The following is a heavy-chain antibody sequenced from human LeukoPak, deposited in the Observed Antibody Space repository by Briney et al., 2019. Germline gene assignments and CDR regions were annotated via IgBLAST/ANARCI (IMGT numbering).Heavy chain of an antibody. J-gene: IGHJ4*02. CDR2: INHSGST. CDR1: GGSFSGYY. D-gene: IGHD6-6*01. Sequence: PSETLSLTCAVYGGSFSGYYWSWIRQPPGKGLERIGEINHSGSTNYNPSLKSRVTISVDTSKNQFSLKLSSVTAADTAVYYCARGPHRIAARLDYWGQGTLVTVSS. V-gene: IGHV4-34*01. CDR3: ARGPHRIAARLDY.